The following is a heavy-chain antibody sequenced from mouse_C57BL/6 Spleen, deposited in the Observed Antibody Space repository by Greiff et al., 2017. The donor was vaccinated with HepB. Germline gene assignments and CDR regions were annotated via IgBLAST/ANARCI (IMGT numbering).Heavy chain of an antibody. V-gene: IGHV5-16*01. CDR1: GFTFSDYY. D-gene: IGHD1-1*01. CDR2: INYDGSST. CDR3: ARAYYYGSSDWYFDV. J-gene: IGHJ1*03. Sequence: EVKLMESEGGLVQPGRSMKLSCTASGFTFSDYYMAWVRQVPEKGLEWVANINYDGSSTYYLDSLKSRFIISRDNAKNILYLQMSSLKSEDTATYYCARAYYYGSSDWYFDVWGTGTTVTVSS.